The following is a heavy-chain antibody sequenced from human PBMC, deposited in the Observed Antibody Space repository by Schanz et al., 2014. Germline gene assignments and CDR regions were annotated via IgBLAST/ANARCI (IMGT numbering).Heavy chain of an antibody. D-gene: IGHD7-27*01. CDR3: ARENLNWEAFDI. CDR1: GLTFSSAW. CDR2: ISRDGTTS. Sequence: VQLVASGGGLVKPGGSLRLSCAVSGLTFSSAWMGWVRQAPGKGLEWLSYISRDGTTSYYADSVKGRFTISRDNAKNSLYLEMTSLRGEDTAVYYCARENLNWEAFDIWGQGTVVTVSS. J-gene: IGHJ3*02. V-gene: IGHV3-11*01.